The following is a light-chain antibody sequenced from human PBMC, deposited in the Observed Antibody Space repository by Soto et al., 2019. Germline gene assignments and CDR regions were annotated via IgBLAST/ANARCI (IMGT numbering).Light chain of an antibody. J-gene: IGKJ4*01. V-gene: IGKV3D-20*02. CDR1: HSVSSSY. Sequence: EIVLTHSPGTLSLSPGERATLSCRASHSVSSSYLSWYQQKPGQAPRLLIYAASRRAAGIPDTFSGGGSGTEFTLTISSLQPEDFATYYCQQLNSYPLTFGGGTKVDIK. CDR2: AAS. CDR3: QQLNSYPLT.